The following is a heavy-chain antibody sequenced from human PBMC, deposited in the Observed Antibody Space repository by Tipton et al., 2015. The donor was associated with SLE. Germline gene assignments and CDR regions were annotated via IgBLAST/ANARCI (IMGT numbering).Heavy chain of an antibody. CDR3: ARLVTLSRIDF. CDR1: GASVSSSAYY. D-gene: IGHD2-21*02. J-gene: IGHJ4*02. Sequence: LRLSCTVSGASVSSSAYYWGWIRQPPGKGLEWIGTFYYGGRTFYNPSLKSRVTLLLDTSKNQFSLDLSSVIAADTAVYYCARLVTLSRIDFWGQGTLVTVSS. CDR2: FYYGGRT. V-gene: IGHV4-39*07.